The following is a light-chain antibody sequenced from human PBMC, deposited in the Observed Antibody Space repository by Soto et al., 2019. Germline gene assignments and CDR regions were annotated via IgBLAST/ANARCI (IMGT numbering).Light chain of an antibody. V-gene: IGLV1-40*01. CDR3: QSYDSSLSWV. CDR2: GNS. Sequence: QSVLTQPPSVSGAPGQRVTISCTGSSSNIGAGYDVHWYQQLPGTAPKLLIYGNSNRPSGVPDRFSGSKSGTSASLAISGLQAEDEADYYCQSYDSSLSWVFGGGTHLTVL. J-gene: IGLJ3*02. CDR1: SSNIGAGYD.